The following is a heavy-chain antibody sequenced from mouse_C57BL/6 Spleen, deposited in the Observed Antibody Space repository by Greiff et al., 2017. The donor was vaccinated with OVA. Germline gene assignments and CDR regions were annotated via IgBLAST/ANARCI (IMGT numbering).Heavy chain of an antibody. J-gene: IGHJ2*01. V-gene: IGHV1-39*01. CDR2: INPNYGTT. CDR3: ARSFITTVAYFDY. Sequence: VQLKQSGPELVKPGASVKISCKASGYSFTDYNMNWVKQSNGKSLEWIGVINPNYGTTSYNQKFKGKATLTVDQSSSTAYMQLNSLTSEDSADYDCARSFITTVAYFDYWGQGTTLTVSS. CDR1: GYSFTDYN. D-gene: IGHD1-1*01.